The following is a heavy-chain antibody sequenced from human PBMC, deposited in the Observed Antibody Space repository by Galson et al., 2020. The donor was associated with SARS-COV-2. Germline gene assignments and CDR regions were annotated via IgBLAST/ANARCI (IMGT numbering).Heavy chain of an antibody. CDR3: ARGAVTMVRGVIGPPYYFDY. V-gene: IGHV4-4*02. J-gene: IGHJ4*02. Sequence: ASETLSLTCAVSGGSISSSNWWSWVRQPPGKGLEWIGEIYHSGSTNYNPSLKSRVTISVDKSKNQFSLKLSSVTAADTAGYYCARGAVTMVRGVIGPPYYFDYWGQGTLVTVPS. CDR1: GGSISSSNW. CDR2: IYHSGST. D-gene: IGHD3-10*01.